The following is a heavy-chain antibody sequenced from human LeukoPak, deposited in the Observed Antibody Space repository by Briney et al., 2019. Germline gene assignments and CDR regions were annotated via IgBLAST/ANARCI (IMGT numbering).Heavy chain of an antibody. Sequence: GGSLRLSCAASELIVSSNYMSSVRQAPGKGLEWVSIIYPGGTTYYAESVKGRFTISRDNSKNTLYLQVNNLRAEDTAVYYCACLAVEPAAANWFDPWGQGTLVTVSS. V-gene: IGHV3-66*02. CDR3: ACLAVEPAAANWFDP. CDR2: IYPGGTT. CDR1: ELIVSSNY. J-gene: IGHJ5*02. D-gene: IGHD2-2*01.